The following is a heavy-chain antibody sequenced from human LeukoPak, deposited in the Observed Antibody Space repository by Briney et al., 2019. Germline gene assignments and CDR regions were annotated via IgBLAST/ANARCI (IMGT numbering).Heavy chain of an antibody. V-gene: IGHV3-74*01. Sequence: GGSLRLSCAAPGNYWMHWVRQVPGKGLVWVSHISSDGSWTSYADSVKGRFTISKDNAKNTVYLQMNSLRAEDTAVYYCVSFYETYWGRGTLVTVSS. J-gene: IGHJ4*02. CDR1: GNYW. D-gene: IGHD2/OR15-2a*01. CDR3: VSFYETY. CDR2: ISSDGSWT.